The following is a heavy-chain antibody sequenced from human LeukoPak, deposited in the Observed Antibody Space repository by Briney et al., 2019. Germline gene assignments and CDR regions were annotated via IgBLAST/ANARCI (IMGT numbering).Heavy chain of an antibody. V-gene: IGHV1-2*02. CDR3: TRGLHGYSTGWFDY. J-gene: IGHJ4*02. CDR1: GYTFTDYY. D-gene: IGHD6-19*01. CDR2: INPNSGGT. Sequence: ASVKVSCKASGYTFTDYYIHWVRQAPGQGLEGLGWINPNSGGTSYAQKFQGRVTMTRDTSISTAYMELRGLRSDDTAVYYCTRGLHGYSTGWFDYWGQGTLVTVSS.